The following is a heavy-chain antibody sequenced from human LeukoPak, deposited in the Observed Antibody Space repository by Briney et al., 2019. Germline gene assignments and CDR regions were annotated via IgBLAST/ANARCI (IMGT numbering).Heavy chain of an antibody. Sequence: GASVKVSCKASDYTFTSYAINWVRQAPGQGLEWMGWISTHNGNTNYAQKLQGRVTMTTDTSTSTAYMELRSLRSDDTAICYCARAMMGASSRTDYWGQGTLVTVSS. V-gene: IGHV1-18*01. CDR3: ARAMMGASSRTDY. D-gene: IGHD1-26*01. CDR2: ISTHNGNT. J-gene: IGHJ4*02. CDR1: DYTFTSYA.